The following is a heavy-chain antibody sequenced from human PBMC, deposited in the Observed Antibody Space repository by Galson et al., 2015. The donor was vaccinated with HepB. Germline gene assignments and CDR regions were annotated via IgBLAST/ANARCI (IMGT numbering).Heavy chain of an antibody. CDR3: ARQLERPTKYFDY. Sequence: SLRLSCAASGFTFSDYYMSWIRQAPGKGLEWVSYISSSGGTIYYADSVKGRFTISRDNAKNSLYLQMNSLRAEDTAVYYCARQLERPTKYFDYWGQGTLVTVSS. J-gene: IGHJ4*02. CDR2: ISSSGGTI. D-gene: IGHD1-1*01. V-gene: IGHV3-11*01. CDR1: GFTFSDYY.